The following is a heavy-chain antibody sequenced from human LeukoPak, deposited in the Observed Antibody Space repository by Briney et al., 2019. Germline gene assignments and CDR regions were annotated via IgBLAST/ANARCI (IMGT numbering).Heavy chain of an antibody. CDR3: VNTASGSFGDY. CDR1: GLTCTDHW. CDR2: IKTDGSEA. D-gene: IGHD6-6*01. J-gene: IGHJ4*02. Sequence: GGSLRLSCEGSGLTCTDHWMHWVSQAPGKGLVWVSRIKTDGSEASYGDAVRGRFTICRDNSMNTMYLQMNSLRPDDTAVYYCVNTASGSFGDYWGQGTLVTISS. V-gene: IGHV3-74*01.